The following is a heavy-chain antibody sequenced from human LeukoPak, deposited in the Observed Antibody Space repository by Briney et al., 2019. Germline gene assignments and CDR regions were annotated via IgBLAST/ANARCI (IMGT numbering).Heavy chain of an antibody. J-gene: IGHJ4*02. D-gene: IGHD5-18*01. Sequence: GGSLRLSCAASGFTFSSYALSWVRQAPGKGLEWVSGISGSDGSTYYADSVKGRFTISRDNSKNTLYLQMNSLRAEDTAVYYCAKDPPGGYPPYYSDNWGQGTLVTVSS. CDR3: AKDPPGGYPPYYSDN. CDR1: GFTFSSYA. V-gene: IGHV3-23*01. CDR2: ISGSDGST.